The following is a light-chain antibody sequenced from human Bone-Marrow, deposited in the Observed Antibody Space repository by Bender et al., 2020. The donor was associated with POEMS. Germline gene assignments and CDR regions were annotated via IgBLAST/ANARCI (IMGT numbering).Light chain of an antibody. CDR3: QSADSSGTYVV. CDR1: ALPKQY. V-gene: IGLV3-25*03. CDR2: KDT. J-gene: IGLJ2*01. Sequence: SYELTQPPSVSVSPGQTARITCSGDALPKQYAYWYQQKPGQAPLLVIYKDTERPSRITERISGSTSGTTVTLTITGVQAEDESDYYCQSADSSGTYVVFGGGTKLTVL.